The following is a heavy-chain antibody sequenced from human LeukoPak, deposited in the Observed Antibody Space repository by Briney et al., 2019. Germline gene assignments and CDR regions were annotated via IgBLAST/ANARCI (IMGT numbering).Heavy chain of an antibody. CDR3: ARGSHWRDAFDI. CDR1: GFTVSSNY. Sequence: QPGGSLRLSCAASGFTVSSNYMSWVRQAPGKVVGWVSVIYSGGSTYYADSLKGRVTISRDNSKNTLYLQMNSLKAEDTAMYYCARGSHWRDAFDIWGQGTMVTVSS. V-gene: IGHV3-53*01. D-gene: IGHD1-1*01. CDR2: IYSGGST. J-gene: IGHJ3*02.